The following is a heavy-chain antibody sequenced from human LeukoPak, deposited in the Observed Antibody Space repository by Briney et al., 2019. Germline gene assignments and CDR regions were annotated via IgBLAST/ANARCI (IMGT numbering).Heavy chain of an antibody. V-gene: IGHV1-69*13. CDR1: GGTFSSYA. Sequence: GASVKVSCKASGGTFSSYAISWVRQAPGQGLEWMGGIIPIFGTANYAQKFQGRVTITADESTSTAYMELSSLRSEDTAVYYCARAPIMTTVTIAPSYYYGMDVWGQGTTVTVSS. CDR2: IIPIFGTA. D-gene: IGHD4-11*01. J-gene: IGHJ6*02. CDR3: ARAPIMTTVTIAPSYYYGMDV.